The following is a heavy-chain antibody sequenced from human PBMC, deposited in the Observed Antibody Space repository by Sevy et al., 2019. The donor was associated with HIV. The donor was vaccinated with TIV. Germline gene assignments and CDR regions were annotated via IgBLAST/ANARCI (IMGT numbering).Heavy chain of an antibody. CDR1: GFTFSSYS. Sequence: GESLKISCAASGFTFSSYSMNWVRQAPGKGLEWVSSISSSSSYIYYADSVKGRFTISRDNAKNSLYLQMNSLRAEDMAGYYCARDSRRLTTVKGPDYFYGMDVWGQGTTVTVSS. CDR2: ISSSSSYI. CDR3: ARDSRRLTTVKGPDYFYGMDV. V-gene: IGHV3-21*01. D-gene: IGHD4-17*01. J-gene: IGHJ6*02.